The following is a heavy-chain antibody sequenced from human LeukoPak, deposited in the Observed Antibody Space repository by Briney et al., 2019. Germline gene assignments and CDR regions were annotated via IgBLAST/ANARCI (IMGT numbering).Heavy chain of an antibody. D-gene: IGHD6-6*01. CDR2: VNSNKNT. CDR1: DGSFSGYY. J-gene: IGHJ4*02. Sequence: SETLSLTCAVYDGSFSGYYWTWIRQPPGKGLEWIGEVNSNKNTKYNSSLKSRATISVDTSKNQFSLRLTSVTAADTAVYYCARGLARSSLPPHRKDLSYFDHWGQGTLVTVSS. CDR3: ARGLARSSLPPHRKDLSYFDH. V-gene: IGHV4-34*01.